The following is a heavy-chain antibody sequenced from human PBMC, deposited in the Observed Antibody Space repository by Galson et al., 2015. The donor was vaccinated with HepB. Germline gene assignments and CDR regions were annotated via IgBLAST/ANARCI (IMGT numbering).Heavy chain of an antibody. D-gene: IGHD4-23*01. CDR1: GGSFSGYY. CDR2: INHSGST. V-gene: IGHV4-34*01. J-gene: IGHJ4*02. Sequence: SETLSLTCAVYGGSFSGYYWSWIRQPPGKGLEWIGEINHSGSTNYNPSLKSRVTISVDTSKNQFSLKLSSVTAADTAVYYCARDEDYGGNSHWGQGTLVTVSS. CDR3: ARDEDYGGNSH.